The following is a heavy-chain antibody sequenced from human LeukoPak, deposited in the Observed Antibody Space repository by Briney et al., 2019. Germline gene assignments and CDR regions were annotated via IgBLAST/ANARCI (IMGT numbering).Heavy chain of an antibody. CDR1: GFTFSSYE. V-gene: IGHV3-48*03. CDR3: ARDRRVVTYYYFDY. J-gene: IGHJ4*02. D-gene: IGHD2-21*02. Sequence: GGSLRLSCAASGFTFSSYEMNWVRQAPGKGLEWVSYISSSGSTIYYADSVKGRFTITRDNAKNSLYLQMNSLRAEDTAVYYCARDRRVVTYYYFDYWGQGTLVTVSS. CDR2: ISSSGSTI.